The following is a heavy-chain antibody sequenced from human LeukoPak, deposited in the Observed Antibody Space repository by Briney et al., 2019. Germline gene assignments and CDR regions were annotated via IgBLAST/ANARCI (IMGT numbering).Heavy chain of an antibody. CDR2: IKQDGSEK. V-gene: IGHV3-7*03. CDR3: TRGISSGWSKVPAADY. CDR1: GFTFSSYW. Sequence: GGSLRLSCAASGFTFSSYWMSWVRQAPGKGLDWVANIKQDGSEKYYVDSVKGRFTVSRDNAKNSLYLQMNSLKTEDTAVYYCTRGISSGWSKVPAADYWGQGTLVTVSS. J-gene: IGHJ4*02. D-gene: IGHD6-19*01.